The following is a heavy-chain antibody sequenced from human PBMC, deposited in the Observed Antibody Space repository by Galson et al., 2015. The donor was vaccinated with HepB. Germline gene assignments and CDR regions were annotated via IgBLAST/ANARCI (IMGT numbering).Heavy chain of an antibody. CDR1: GFTFRNAW. V-gene: IGHV3-15*07. J-gene: IGHJ4*02. CDR3: TTDLPLWELLDFDY. D-gene: IGHD1-26*01. Sequence: SLRLSCAASGFTFRNAWMHWVRQAPGKGLEWVGRIKSKTDGGTTDYAAPVKGRFTISRDDSKNTLYLQMNSLKTEDTAVYYCTTDLPLWELLDFDYWGQGTLVTVSS. CDR2: IKSKTDGGTT.